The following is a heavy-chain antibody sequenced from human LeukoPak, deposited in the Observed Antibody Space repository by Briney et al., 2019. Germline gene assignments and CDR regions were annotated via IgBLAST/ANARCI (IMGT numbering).Heavy chain of an antibody. CDR2: ISGSGGST. D-gene: IGHD2-15*01. CDR1: GFTFSSYA. CDR3: AKSDCSGGSCYENY. J-gene: IGHJ4*02. V-gene: IGHV3-23*01. Sequence: GGSLRLSCAASGFTFSSYAMSWVRQAPGKGLEWVSAISGSGGSTYYADSVKGRFTISRDNSKNTLYLQMYSLRAEDTAVYYCAKSDCSGGSCYENYWGQGTLVTVSS.